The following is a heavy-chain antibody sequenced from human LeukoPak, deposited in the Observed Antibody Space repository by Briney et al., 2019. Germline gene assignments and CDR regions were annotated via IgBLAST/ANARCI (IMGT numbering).Heavy chain of an antibody. J-gene: IGHJ4*02. CDR2: IFPIIDMA. CDR3: ARDPPPRGYSYGYGYEDY. D-gene: IGHD5-18*01. V-gene: IGHV1-69*04. CDR1: GGPFSSYT. Sequence: SVKVSCKASGGPFSSYTINWVRLVPGQGLEWMGRIFPIIDMANYAQKFQGRVTITADKSTSTAYMELSSLRSEDTAVYYCARDPPPRGYSYGYGYEDYWGQGTLVTVSS.